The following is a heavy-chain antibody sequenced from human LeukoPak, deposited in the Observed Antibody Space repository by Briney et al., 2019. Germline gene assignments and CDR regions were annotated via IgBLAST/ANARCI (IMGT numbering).Heavy chain of an antibody. D-gene: IGHD3-16*01. V-gene: IGHV4-30-2*01. CDR3: ARDRGRGSGNMYYFDY. CDR2: IYHSGST. Sequence: SQTLSLTCTVSGGSISSGGYYWSWIRQPPGKGLEWIGYIYHSGSTYYNPSLKSRVTISVDRSKNQFSLHLNSVTPEDTALYYCARDRGRGSGNMYYFDYWGQGTLVTVSS. CDR1: GGSISSGGYY. J-gene: IGHJ4*02.